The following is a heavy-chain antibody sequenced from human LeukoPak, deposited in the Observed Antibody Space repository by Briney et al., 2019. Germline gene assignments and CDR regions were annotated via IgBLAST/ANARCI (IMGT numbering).Heavy chain of an antibody. D-gene: IGHD6-13*01. J-gene: IGHJ4*02. CDR1: GYTFTSYD. V-gene: IGHV1-8*01. Sequence: GASVKVSCKASGYTFTSYDINWVRQATGKGLEWMGWKNPNSGNTGYAQQFQSRVTMTRNTSISTAYMELSSLRSEDTAVYYCARGDEAAAGAGCWGQGTLVTVPS. CDR3: ARGDEAAAGAGC. CDR2: KNPNSGNT.